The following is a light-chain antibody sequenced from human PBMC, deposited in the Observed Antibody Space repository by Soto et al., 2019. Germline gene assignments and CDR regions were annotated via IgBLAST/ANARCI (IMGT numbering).Light chain of an antibody. CDR2: EVS. V-gene: IGLV2-14*03. Sequence: QSVLTQPASVSGSPGQSIAVSCTGTSSDVGGYNSVSWYQQHPGKPPKLIIYEVSNRPSGVSDRFSGSKSGNTASLTISGLQAEEEADYYCSSYTSTSSYVFATGTTVTV. J-gene: IGLJ1*01. CDR3: SSYTSTSSYV. CDR1: SSDVGGYNS.